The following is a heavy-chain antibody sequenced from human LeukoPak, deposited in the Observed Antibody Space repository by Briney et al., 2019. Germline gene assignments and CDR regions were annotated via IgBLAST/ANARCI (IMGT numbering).Heavy chain of an antibody. CDR2: ISYDGSNK. CDR1: GFTFSSYA. D-gene: IGHD3-9*01. J-gene: IGHJ3*02. Sequence: GGSLRLSCAASGFTFSSYAMHWVRQAPGKGLEWVAVISYDGSNKYYADSVKGRFTISRDNSKNTLYLQMNSLRAEDTAVYYCARVRDYDILTGHDAFDIWGQGTMVTVSS. V-gene: IGHV3-30*04. CDR3: ARVRDYDILTGHDAFDI.